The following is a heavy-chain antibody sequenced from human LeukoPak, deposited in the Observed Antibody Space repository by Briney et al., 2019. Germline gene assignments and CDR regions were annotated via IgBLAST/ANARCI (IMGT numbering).Heavy chain of an antibody. J-gene: IGHJ4*02. D-gene: IGHD3-22*01. CDR2: ISSSSSYI. CDR3: ASPGDYDSSGYQDY. V-gene: IGHV3-21*01. CDR1: GFTFSSYS. Sequence: PGGSLRLSCAASGFTFSSYSMNWVRRAPGKGLEWVSSISSSSSYIYYADSVKGRFTISRDNAKNSLYLQMNGLRAEDTAVYYCASPGDYDSSGYQDYWGQGTLVTVSS.